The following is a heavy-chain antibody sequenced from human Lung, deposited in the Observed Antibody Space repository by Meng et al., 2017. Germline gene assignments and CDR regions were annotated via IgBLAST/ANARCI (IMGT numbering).Heavy chain of an antibody. CDR3: ARGPTTMAHDFDY. J-gene: IGHJ4*02. D-gene: IGHD5-24*01. Sequence: LHACGAGLLDPSEARSLTCFCSGGSCSDYYCSWSRTPPGKVLEWIGEINHSGSTNYNPSLESRATISVDTSQNNLSLKLSSVTAADSALYYCARGPTTMAHDFDYWGQGTLVTVSS. V-gene: IGHV4-34*01. CDR1: GGSCSDYY. CDR2: INHSGST.